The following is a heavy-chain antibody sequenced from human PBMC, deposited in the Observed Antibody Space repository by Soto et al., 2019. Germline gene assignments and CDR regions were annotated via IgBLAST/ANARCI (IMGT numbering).Heavy chain of an antibody. CDR3: ARPRFHGDYHSGFGY. V-gene: IGHV4-34*01. D-gene: IGHD4-17*01. J-gene: IGHJ4*02. Sequence: PSETLSLTCAVYGGSFSGYYWSWIRQPPGKGLEWIGEINHSGSTNYNPSLKSRVTISVDTSKNQFSLKLSSVTAADTAVYYCARPRFHGDYHSGFGYWRQGTPVPVSS. CDR2: INHSGST. CDR1: GGSFSGYY.